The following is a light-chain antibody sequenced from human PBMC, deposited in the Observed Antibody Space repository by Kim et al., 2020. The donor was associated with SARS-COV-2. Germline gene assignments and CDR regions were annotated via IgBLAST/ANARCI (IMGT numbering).Light chain of an antibody. V-gene: IGLV1-40*01. CDR1: FSNIGAGYD. CDR2: GHT. CDR3: QSYDSSLNSYV. Sequence: QSVLTQPPSVSGAPGQRVTISCTGTFSNIGAGYDVHWYQQVPGAAPKLLIYGHTNRPSGVPDRFSGSKSDTSASLAITGLQPEDEADYYCQSYDSSLNSYVFGTGTKVTV. J-gene: IGLJ1*01.